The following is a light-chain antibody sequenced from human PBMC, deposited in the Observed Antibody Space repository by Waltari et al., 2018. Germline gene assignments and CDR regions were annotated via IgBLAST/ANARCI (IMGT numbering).Light chain of an antibody. CDR3: QTGGHGTWV. Sequence: QLVLTQSPSTSASLGASVMLTRTLCSGHSTNAIPLPQKRPEKGPRYLMKVNSDGSHHKGDEIPDRFSGSSSGAERYITISSLQSEDEADYYCQTGGHGTWVFGGGTKLTVL. J-gene: IGLJ3*02. CDR1: SGHSTNA. CDR2: VNSDGSH. V-gene: IGLV4-69*01.